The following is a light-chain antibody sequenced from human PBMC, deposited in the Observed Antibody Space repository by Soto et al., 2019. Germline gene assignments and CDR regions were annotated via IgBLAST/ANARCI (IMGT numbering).Light chain of an antibody. CDR2: KAS. Sequence: DIQMTQSPSPLSASVGDRVTITCRASQSISSWLAWYQQKPGKAPKLLIYKASSLESGVPSRFSGSGSGTEFTLNISSLQPDDFATYYCQQYNSYSWTFGQGTKVEIK. CDR1: QSISSW. CDR3: QQYNSYSWT. J-gene: IGKJ1*01. V-gene: IGKV1-5*03.